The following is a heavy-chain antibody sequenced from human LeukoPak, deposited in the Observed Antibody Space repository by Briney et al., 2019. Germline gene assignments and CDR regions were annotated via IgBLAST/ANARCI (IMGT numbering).Heavy chain of an antibody. V-gene: IGHV4-34*01. CDR1: GGSFSGYY. J-gene: IGHJ4*02. Sequence: SETLSLTCAVYGGSFSGYYWTWIRQPPGKGLEWIGEINHSGSTNYNPSLKSRVTISVDTSKNQFSLKLSSVTAADTAVYYCARGMTGTTYWGQGTLVTVSS. CDR2: INHSGST. CDR3: ARGMTGTTY. D-gene: IGHD1-1*01.